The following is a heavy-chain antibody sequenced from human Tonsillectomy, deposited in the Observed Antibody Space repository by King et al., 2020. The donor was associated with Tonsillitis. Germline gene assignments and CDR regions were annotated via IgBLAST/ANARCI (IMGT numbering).Heavy chain of an antibody. J-gene: IGHJ4*02. CDR2: IYYSGST. Sequence: QLQESGPGLVKPSETLSLTCTVSGGSVSSGSYYWSWIRQPPGKGLEWIGYIYYSGSTNYNPSLKSRVTISVDTSKNQFSLKLSSVTAADTAVYYCAREGVTRSVDYWGQGALVTVSS. CDR3: AREGVTRSVDY. CDR1: GGSVSSGSYY. V-gene: IGHV4-61*01. D-gene: IGHD4-23*01.